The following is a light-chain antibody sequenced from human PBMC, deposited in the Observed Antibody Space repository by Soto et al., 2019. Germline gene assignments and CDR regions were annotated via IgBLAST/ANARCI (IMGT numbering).Light chain of an antibody. J-gene: IGKJ1*01. V-gene: IGKV1-5*01. CDR1: QAINTY. CDR3: QQYNTYST. Sequence: DIQLTQSPSFLSASVGDRVTITCRASQAINTYLAWYQQKPGKAPELLIFDASTLESGVPSRFSGSGSGTEFTLTISSLQPDDSATYYCQQYNTYSTFGQGTKVDIK. CDR2: DAS.